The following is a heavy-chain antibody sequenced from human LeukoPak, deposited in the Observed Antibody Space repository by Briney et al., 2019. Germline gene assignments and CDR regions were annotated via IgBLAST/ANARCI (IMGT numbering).Heavy chain of an antibody. D-gene: IGHD6-19*01. J-gene: IGHJ3*02. CDR1: GHTFSNYA. Sequence: GGSLRLSCAASGHTFSNYAMSWVRQATGKGLEWVSAISGGSTYYADSVKGRFTISRDNPKIILYLQMNSLRAEDTAVYYCAELGIAVAGGDAFDIWGQGTMVTVSS. CDR3: AELGIAVAGGDAFDI. CDR2: ISGGST. V-gene: IGHV3-23*01.